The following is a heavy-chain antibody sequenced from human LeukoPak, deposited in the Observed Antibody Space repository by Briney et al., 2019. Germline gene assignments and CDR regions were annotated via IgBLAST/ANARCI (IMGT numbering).Heavy chain of an antibody. J-gene: IGHJ4*02. Sequence: SQTLSLTCTVSGGSISSGSYYWSWIRQPAGKGLEWIGRIYTSGSTNYNPSLKSRVTISVDTSKNQFSLKLSSVTAADTAVYYCVCVIPAYSSPGDYWGQGTLVTLSS. CDR2: IYTSGST. CDR3: VCVIPAYSSPGDY. V-gene: IGHV4-61*02. D-gene: IGHD6-13*01. CDR1: GGSISSGSYY.